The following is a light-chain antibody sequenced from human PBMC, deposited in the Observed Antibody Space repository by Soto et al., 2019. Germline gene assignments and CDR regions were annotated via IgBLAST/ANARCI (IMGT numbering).Light chain of an antibody. J-gene: IGKJ5*01. CDR1: QSIAGY. Sequence: DIQMTQSPSSLSASVGDRVTITCRASQSIAGYLSWYQQKPGKAPKFLIYSASSLQRGVPSRFSGSGSGTDFTLTITGVQPEDFATYYCQQSFTVPITFGQGTRLEIK. CDR2: SAS. V-gene: IGKV1-39*01. CDR3: QQSFTVPIT.